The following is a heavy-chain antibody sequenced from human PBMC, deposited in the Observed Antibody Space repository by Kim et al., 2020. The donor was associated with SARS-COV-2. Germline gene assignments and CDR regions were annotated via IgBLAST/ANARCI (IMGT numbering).Heavy chain of an antibody. D-gene: IGHD3-9*01. V-gene: IGHV4-39*01. CDR2: IYYSGST. CDR3: ARVILTGYSY. CDR1: GGSISSSSYY. Sequence: SETLSLTCTVSGGSISSSSYYWGWIRQPPGKGLEWIGSIYYSGSTYYNPSLKSRVTISVDTSKNQFSLKLSSVTAADTAVYYCARVILTGYSYWGQGTLVTVSS. J-gene: IGHJ4*02.